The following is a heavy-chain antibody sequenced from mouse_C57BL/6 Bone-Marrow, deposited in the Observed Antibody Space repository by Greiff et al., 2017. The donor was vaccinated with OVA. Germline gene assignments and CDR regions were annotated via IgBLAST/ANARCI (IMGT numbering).Heavy chain of an antibody. V-gene: IGHV5-4*01. D-gene: IGHD1-1*01. CDR2: ISDGGSYT. CDR1: GFTFSSYA. Sequence: EVQVVESGGGLVKPGGSLKLSCAASGFTFSSYAMSWVRQTPEKRLEWVATISDGGSYTYYPDNVKGRFTISRDNAKNNLYLQMSHLKSEDTAMYYCARDRDYSYYAMDYWGQGTSVTVSS. J-gene: IGHJ4*01. CDR3: ARDRDYSYYAMDY.